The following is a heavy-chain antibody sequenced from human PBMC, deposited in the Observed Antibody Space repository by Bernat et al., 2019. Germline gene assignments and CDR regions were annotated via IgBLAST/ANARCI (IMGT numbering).Heavy chain of an antibody. CDR3: ARANPDIVVVVAATPVSFDY. CDR2: IYYSGST. D-gene: IGHD2-15*01. CDR1: GGSISSYY. J-gene: IGHJ4*02. Sequence: QVQLQESGPGLVKPSETLSLTCTVSGGSISSYYWSWIRQPPGKGLEWIGYIYYSGSTNYNPSLKSRVTISVDTSKNQFSLKLSSVTAADTAVYYCARANPDIVVVVAATPVSFDYWGQGTLVTVSS. V-gene: IGHV4-59*12.